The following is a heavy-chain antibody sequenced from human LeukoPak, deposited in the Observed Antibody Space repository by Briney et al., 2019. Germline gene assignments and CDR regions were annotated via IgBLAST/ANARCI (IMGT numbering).Heavy chain of an antibody. CDR3: ARLHYTDYIK. D-gene: IGHD4-11*01. CDR2: ISYSEST. CDR1: GGSISSSSYY. V-gene: IGHV4-39*01. Sequence: SETLSLTCTVSGGSISSSSYYWGWIRQPPGKGLEWIGSISYSESTYYNPSLKSRVTISVDTSKKQFSLKMNSVTAADTAVYYCARLHYTDYIKWGQGTLVTVSS. J-gene: IGHJ4*02.